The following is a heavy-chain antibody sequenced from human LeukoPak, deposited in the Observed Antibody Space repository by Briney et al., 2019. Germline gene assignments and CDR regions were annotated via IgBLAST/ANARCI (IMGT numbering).Heavy chain of an antibody. CDR3: ARDMDNYYDSSGYPDY. Sequence: PLGSLRLSCAASGFTFSRYWMSWVRQAPGKGLEWVANIKEDGSRNHYVDSMKGRFTISRDNSKNTLYLQMNSLRAEDTAVYYCARDMDNYYDSSGYPDYWGQGPLVTVSS. CDR1: GFTFSRYW. D-gene: IGHD3-22*01. CDR2: IKEDGSRN. J-gene: IGHJ4*02. V-gene: IGHV3-7*01.